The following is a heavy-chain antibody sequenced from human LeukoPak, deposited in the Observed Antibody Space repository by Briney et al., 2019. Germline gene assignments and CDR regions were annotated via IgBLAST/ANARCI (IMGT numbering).Heavy chain of an antibody. CDR2: IYHSGST. CDR1: GYSISSGYY. V-gene: IGHV4-38-2*02. D-gene: IGHD3-22*01. J-gene: IGHJ3*02. CDR3: ATHRSRYYDSSGPPNAFDI. Sequence: SETLSLTCTVSGYSISSGYYWGWIRQPPGKGLEWIGSIYHSGSTYYNPALKSRVTISVGTSKNQFSLKLNSVTAADTAVYYCATHRSRYYDSSGPPNAFDIWGQGTMVTVSS.